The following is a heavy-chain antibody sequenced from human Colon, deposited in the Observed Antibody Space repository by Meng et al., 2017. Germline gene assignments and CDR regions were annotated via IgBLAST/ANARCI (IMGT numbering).Heavy chain of an antibody. CDR3: ARFRVLLKDFDY. D-gene: IGHD2/OR15-2a*01. CDR2: IHYTGGN. Sequence: GSLRLSCTVSGGSVSSKSHYWRWMRQSPDNRPEWIGYIHYTGGNTYNPSLKSRVVISVDTSKNQFSLKLNSVAAADSAVYFCARFRVLLKDFDYWGQGTLVTVSS. V-gene: IGHV4-61*01. J-gene: IGHJ4*02. CDR1: GGSVSSKSHY.